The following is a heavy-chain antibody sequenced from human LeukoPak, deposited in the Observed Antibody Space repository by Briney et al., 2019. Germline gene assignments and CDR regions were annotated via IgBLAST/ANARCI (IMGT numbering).Heavy chain of an antibody. J-gene: IGHJ5*02. CDR1: GYAFNNYG. V-gene: IGHV1-18*01. D-gene: IGHD2/OR15-2a*01. CDR3: ARDKSQSVLLENWFDP. CDR2: ISVYNGYT. Sequence: ASVKVSCKASGYAFNNYGISWVRQAPGQGLEWIGWISVYNGYTNYAQKLQGRVTLTTDTSTSTAYMELRSLRSDDTAVYYCARDKSQSVLLENWFDPWGQGTLVTVSS.